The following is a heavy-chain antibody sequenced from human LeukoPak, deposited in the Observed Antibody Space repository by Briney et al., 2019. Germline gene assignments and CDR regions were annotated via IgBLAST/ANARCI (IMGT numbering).Heavy chain of an antibody. CDR3: AKDAVTMVRGVIRYFDY. J-gene: IGHJ4*02. CDR2: ISYDGSNK. Sequence: PGGSLRLSCAASGFTFSSYGMHWVRQAPGKGLEWVAVISYDGSNKYYADSVKGRFTISRDNSKNTLYLQMNSLRAEDTAVYYCAKDAVTMVRGVIRYFDYWGQGTLVTVSS. D-gene: IGHD3-10*01. CDR1: GFTFSSYG. V-gene: IGHV3-30*18.